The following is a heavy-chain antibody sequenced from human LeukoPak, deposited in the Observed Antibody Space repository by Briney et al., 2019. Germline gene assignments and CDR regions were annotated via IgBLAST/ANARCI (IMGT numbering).Heavy chain of an antibody. CDR2: IYYSGST. CDR1: GGSTSSSSYY. D-gene: IGHD6-13*01. J-gene: IGHJ4*02. V-gene: IGHV4-39*01. CDR3: ASPAAGTLSFDY. Sequence: SETLSLTCTVSGGSTSSSSYYWGWIRQPPGKGLEWIGSIYYSGSTYYNPSLKSRVTISVDTSKNQFSLKLSSVTAADTAVYYCASPAAGTLSFDYWGQGTLVTVSS.